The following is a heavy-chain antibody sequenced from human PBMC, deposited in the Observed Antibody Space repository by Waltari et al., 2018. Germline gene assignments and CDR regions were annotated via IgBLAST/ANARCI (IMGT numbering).Heavy chain of an antibody. D-gene: IGHD1-26*01. J-gene: IGHJ3*02. V-gene: IGHV1-2*02. Sequence: QVQVVQSGAEVKKHGASVKVSCKSYGYTFTGSYIHCVRRATGQGLEWMGWITPNSGGTNYAQKFQGRVTMTRDTSISTAYMELSRLRSDDTAVYYCARIQEWELRDAFDIWGQGTMVTVSS. CDR3: ARIQEWELRDAFDI. CDR2: ITPNSGGT. CDR1: GYTFTGSY.